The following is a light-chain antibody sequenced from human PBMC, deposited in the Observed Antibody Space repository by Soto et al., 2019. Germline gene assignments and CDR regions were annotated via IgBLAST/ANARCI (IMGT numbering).Light chain of an antibody. CDR1: SSDVGSYNL. V-gene: IGLV2-23*02. J-gene: IGLJ2*01. Sequence: QSALTQPASVSGSPGQSITISCTGPSSDVGSYNLVSWYQQYPGKAPKLIICEVFKRPSGVSHRFSGSKSGNTASLTISGLQAEDEANYYCCSYAGRATYVFGGGTKLTVL. CDR2: EVF. CDR3: CSYAGRATYV.